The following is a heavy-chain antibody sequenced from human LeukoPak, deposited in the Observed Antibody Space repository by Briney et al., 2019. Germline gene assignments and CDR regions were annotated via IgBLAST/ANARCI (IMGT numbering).Heavy chain of an antibody. CDR2: IYRSGST. J-gene: IGHJ4*02. CDR3: ARDLTGYFKFDF. V-gene: IGHV4-31*03. D-gene: IGHD3-9*01. Sequence: PSQTLSLTCTGSGGSISNGGFYLNWIRQHPGKGLEWIGSIYRSGSTYYNPSLYNPSLKSRVIMSLDTSKNQFSLKLNSVTAADTAVYYCARDLTGYFKFDFWGQGTLVTVSS. CDR1: GGSISNGGFY.